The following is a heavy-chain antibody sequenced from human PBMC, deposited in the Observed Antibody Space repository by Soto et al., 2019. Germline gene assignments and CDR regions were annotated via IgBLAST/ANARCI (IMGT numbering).Heavy chain of an antibody. CDR3: ARVTSYYDSSLIDY. Sequence: PVGSLRLSCAASGFTFSSYGMHWVRQAPGKGLEWVAVIWYDGSNKYYADSVKGRFTISRDNSKNTLYLQMNSLRAEDTAVYYCARVTSYYDSSLIDYWGQGTLVTVSS. D-gene: IGHD3-22*01. CDR1: GFTFSSYG. V-gene: IGHV3-33*01. CDR2: IWYDGSNK. J-gene: IGHJ4*02.